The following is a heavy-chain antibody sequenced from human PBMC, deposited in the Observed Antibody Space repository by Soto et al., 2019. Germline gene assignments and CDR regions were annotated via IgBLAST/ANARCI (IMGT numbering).Heavy chain of an antibody. D-gene: IGHD3-3*01. CDR3: ARARGFLEWLSSLYYYYGMDV. V-gene: IGHV4-34*01. CDR2: INHSGST. CDR1: GVSFSGYY. Sequence: TLSLTCAVYGVSFSGYYWSWIRQPPGKGLEWIGEINHSGSTNYNPSLKSRVTISVDTSKNQFSLKLSSVTAADTAVYYCARARGFLEWLSSLYYYYGMDVWGQGTTVTVSS. J-gene: IGHJ6*02.